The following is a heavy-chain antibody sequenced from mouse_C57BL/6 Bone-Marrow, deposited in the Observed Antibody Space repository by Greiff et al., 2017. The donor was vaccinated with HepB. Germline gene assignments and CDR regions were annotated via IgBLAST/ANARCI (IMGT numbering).Heavy chain of an antibody. V-gene: IGHV1-82*01. J-gene: IGHJ2*01. Sequence: QVQLQQSGPELVKPGASVKISCKASGYAFSSSWMNWVKQRPGKGLEWIGRIYPGAGDTNYNGKFKGKATLTADKSSSTAYMQLSSLTSEDSAVYFCARVVGWLSDYWGQGTTLTVSS. CDR2: IYPGAGDT. D-gene: IGHD2-3*01. CDR3: ARVVGWLSDY. CDR1: GYAFSSSW.